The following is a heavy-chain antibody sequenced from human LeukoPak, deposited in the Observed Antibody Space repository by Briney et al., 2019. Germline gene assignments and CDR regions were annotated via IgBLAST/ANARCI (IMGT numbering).Heavy chain of an antibody. CDR1: GFTFSSYA. J-gene: IGHJ4*02. Sequence: GGSLTLSCAASGFTFSSYAMSWVRQAPARGLEWVSSLRGDGETFYGDSVRGRFTLSRDESRSTVYLHLNNLRVEDTAIYYCAKASWVSTADAVLWGQGTVVTVS. V-gene: IGHV3-23*02. CDR3: AKASWVSTADAVL. CDR2: LRGDGET. D-gene: IGHD3-16*01.